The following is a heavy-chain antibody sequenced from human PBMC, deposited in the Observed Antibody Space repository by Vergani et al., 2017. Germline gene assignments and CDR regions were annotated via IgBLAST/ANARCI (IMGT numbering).Heavy chain of an antibody. D-gene: IGHD3-3*01. Sequence: EVQLVESGGGLVQPGGSLKLSCAASGFTFSGSAMHWVRQASGKGLEWVGRIRSKANSYATAYAASVKGRFTISRDDSKNTAYLQMNSLNTEDTAVYYCTRQEGLEWLPDYWGQGTLVTVSS. CDR1: GFTFSGSA. J-gene: IGHJ4*02. CDR3: TRQEGLEWLPDY. V-gene: IGHV3-73*02. CDR2: IRSKANSYAT.